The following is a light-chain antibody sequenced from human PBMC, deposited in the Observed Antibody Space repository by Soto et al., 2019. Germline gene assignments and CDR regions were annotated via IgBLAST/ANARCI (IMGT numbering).Light chain of an antibody. Sequence: QSALTQPASVSGSPGQSITISCTGTSSDVGGHNYVSWYQHHPRKAPKLMIFGVSNRPSGVSNRFSGSKSGTTASLTISGLQAEDEANYYCSSYTSSNTWVFGGGTKLTVL. CDR1: SSDVGGHNY. CDR2: GVS. CDR3: SSYTSSNTWV. V-gene: IGLV2-14*01. J-gene: IGLJ3*02.